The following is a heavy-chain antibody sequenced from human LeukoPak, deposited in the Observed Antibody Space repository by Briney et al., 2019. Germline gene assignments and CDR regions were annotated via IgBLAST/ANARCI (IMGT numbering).Heavy chain of an antibody. CDR1: GGSINYYY. V-gene: IGHV4-34*01. CDR2: INHSGST. CDR3: ARGPSGGY. Sequence: PSETLSLTCTVSGGSINYYYWSWIRQPPGKGLEWIGEINHSGSTNYNPSLKSRVTISIDTSKNQFSLRLSSVTAADTAVYYCARGPSGGYWGQGTLVTVSS. J-gene: IGHJ4*02. D-gene: IGHD3-10*01.